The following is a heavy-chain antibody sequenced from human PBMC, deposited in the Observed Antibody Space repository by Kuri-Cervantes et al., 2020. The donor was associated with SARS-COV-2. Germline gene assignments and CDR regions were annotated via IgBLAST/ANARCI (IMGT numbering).Heavy chain of an antibody. CDR3: AREWITMVRGPFDY. D-gene: IGHD3-10*01. V-gene: IGHV3-48*01. CDR1: GFTFSSYS. Sequence: GESLKISCAASGFTFSSYSMNWVRQAPGKGLEWVSYISSSSSTIYYADSVKGRFTISRDNAKNSLYLQMNSLRAEDTAVYYCAREWITMVRGPFDYWGQGTLVTVSS. CDR2: ISSSSSTI. J-gene: IGHJ4*02.